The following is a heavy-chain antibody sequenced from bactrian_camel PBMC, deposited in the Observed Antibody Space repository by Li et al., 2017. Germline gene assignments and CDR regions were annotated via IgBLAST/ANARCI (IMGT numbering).Heavy chain of an antibody. CDR1: GYIDNPCA. CDR3: ASSYYACAGLSPPRPQRFGD. Sequence: HVQLVESGGGSVQAGGSLRLSCTASGYIDNPCAMGWYRQAPGKEREGVAGIESDGSTSYADSVKGRFTMSQDNAKNTVYLQMNSLKPEDTAMYYCASSYYACAGLSPPRPQRFGDRGQGTQVTVS. V-gene: IGHV3S53*01. CDR2: IESDGST. J-gene: IGHJ4*01. D-gene: IGHD2*01.